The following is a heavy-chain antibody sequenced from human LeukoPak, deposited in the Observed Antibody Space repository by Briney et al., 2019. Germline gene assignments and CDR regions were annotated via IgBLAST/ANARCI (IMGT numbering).Heavy chain of an antibody. CDR1: GGTFSSYA. J-gene: IGHJ4*02. CDR3: ASGPPPYGSKGAGVDY. Sequence: SVKVSCKASGGTFSSYAISWVRQAPGQGLEWMGGIIPIFGTANYAQKFQGRVTITTDESTSTAYMELSSLRSEDTAVYYCASGPPPYGSKGAGVDYWGQGTLVTVSS. CDR2: IIPIFGTA. D-gene: IGHD4-23*01. V-gene: IGHV1-69*05.